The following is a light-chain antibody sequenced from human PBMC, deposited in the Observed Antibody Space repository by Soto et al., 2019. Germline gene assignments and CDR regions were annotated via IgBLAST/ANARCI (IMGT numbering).Light chain of an antibody. Sequence: QAVVTQPPSLSGAPGQRITISCTGSRSNIGAGYDVPWYQHLPGTAPKVLIFDNSNRPSGVPDRFSGSKSGTSASLAITGLQADDEAVYYCHSYDVSLRGPAFGGGTKLTVL. J-gene: IGLJ2*01. V-gene: IGLV1-40*01. CDR2: DNS. CDR1: RSNIGAGYD. CDR3: HSYDVSLRGPA.